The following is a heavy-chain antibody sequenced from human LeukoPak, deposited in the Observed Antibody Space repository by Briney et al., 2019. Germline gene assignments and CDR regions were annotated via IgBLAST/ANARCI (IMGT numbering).Heavy chain of an antibody. CDR2: IYYSGST. D-gene: IGHD5-18*01. CDR1: GVSISSYY. V-gene: IGHV4-59*01. J-gene: IGHJ4*02. CDR3: ARGAAGYSHG. Sequence: SETLSLTCTVSGVSISSYYWSWIRQPPGKGLEWIGHIYYSGSTNYNPSLKSRVTISIDTSKNQFSLRLSSVTAAGTAVYYCARGAAGYSHGWGQGTLVTVSS.